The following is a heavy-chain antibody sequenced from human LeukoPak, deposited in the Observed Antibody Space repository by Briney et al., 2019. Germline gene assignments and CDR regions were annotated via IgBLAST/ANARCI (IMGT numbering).Heavy chain of an antibody. CDR1: GFTFNNYA. Sequence: GGSLRLSCAASGFTFNNYAMSWVRQAPGKGLEWVSAISGSDAGTYYADSVKGRFTISRDNSKNTLYLQMNSLRAEDTAVYYCAKGGNVLRYFDWLVDAFDIWGQGTMVTVSS. D-gene: IGHD3-9*01. J-gene: IGHJ3*02. CDR2: ISGSDAGT. CDR3: AKGGNVLRYFDWLVDAFDI. V-gene: IGHV3-23*01.